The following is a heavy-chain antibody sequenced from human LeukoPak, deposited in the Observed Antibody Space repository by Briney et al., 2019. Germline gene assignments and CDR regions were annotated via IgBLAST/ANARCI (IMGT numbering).Heavy chain of an antibody. CDR2: ISYDGSKQ. Sequence: GGSLRLSCAASGFTFSNYGMHWVRQAPGKGLEWVAVISYDGSKQYYADSVKGRFTIPRDNSKNTLYLQMNSLRAEDTALYYCVRDLRSHYTVDYWGQGTLVTVSS. J-gene: IGHJ4*02. D-gene: IGHD3-10*01. V-gene: IGHV3-30-3*01. CDR3: VRDLRSHYTVDY. CDR1: GFTFSNYG.